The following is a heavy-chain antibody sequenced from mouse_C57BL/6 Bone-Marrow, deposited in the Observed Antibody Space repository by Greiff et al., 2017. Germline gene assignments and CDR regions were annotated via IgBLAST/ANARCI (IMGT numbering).Heavy chain of an antibody. V-gene: IGHV5-15*01. CDR1: GFTFSDYG. CDR3: ARQEVYYSNYGGVYFDY. CDR2: ISNLAYSI. Sequence: EVKLVESGGGLVQPGGSLKLSCAASGFTFSDYGMAWVRQAPRKGPEWVAFISNLAYSIYFADTVTGRFTISREIAKNTLYREMSSLRYEDTAMYYCARQEVYYSNYGGVYFDYWGQGTTLTVSS. D-gene: IGHD2-5*01. J-gene: IGHJ2*01.